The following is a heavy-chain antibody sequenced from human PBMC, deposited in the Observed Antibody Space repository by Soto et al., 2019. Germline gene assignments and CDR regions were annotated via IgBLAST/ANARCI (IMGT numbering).Heavy chain of an antibody. Sequence: QLQLQESGPGLVKPSETLSLTCTVSGGSISSSSYYWGWIRQPPGKGLEWIGSIYYSGSTYYNPSLKRRVTISVDTSKNQFSLKLSSVTAADTAVYYCARHLYYDILTGSSYFDYWGQGTLVTVSS. CDR1: GGSISSSSYY. CDR3: ARHLYYDILTGSSYFDY. V-gene: IGHV4-39*01. J-gene: IGHJ4*02. D-gene: IGHD3-9*01. CDR2: IYYSGST.